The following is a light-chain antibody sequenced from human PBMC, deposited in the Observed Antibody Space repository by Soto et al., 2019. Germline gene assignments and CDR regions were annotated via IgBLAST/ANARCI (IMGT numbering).Light chain of an antibody. CDR1: SSDIGAYDY. V-gene: IGLV2-14*03. J-gene: IGLJ2*01. Sequence: QSALTQPASVSGSPGQSITISCAGTSSDIGAYDYVSWYQQHPGNAPKLMVYDVNNRPSGVSDRFSGSKSGNTASLTISGLQAEDEADYYCNSYTNTSAVVFGRGTKVTVL. CDR3: NSYTNTSAVV. CDR2: DVN.